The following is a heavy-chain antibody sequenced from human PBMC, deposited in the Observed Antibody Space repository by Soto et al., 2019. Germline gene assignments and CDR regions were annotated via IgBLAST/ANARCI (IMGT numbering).Heavy chain of an antibody. CDR3: ARRAAYSSSYFFDY. J-gene: IGHJ4*02. Sequence: SGPTLVNPTQTLTLTCTFSGFSLRTSGMCVSWIRQPPGKALEWLALVDWDDDKYYNTSLRTRLTISRDASKNQVILTMTNMDPVDTATYYCARRAAYSSSYFFDYWGQGSLVTVSS. V-gene: IGHV2-70*01. D-gene: IGHD6-6*01. CDR2: VDWDDDK. CDR1: GFSLRTSGMC.